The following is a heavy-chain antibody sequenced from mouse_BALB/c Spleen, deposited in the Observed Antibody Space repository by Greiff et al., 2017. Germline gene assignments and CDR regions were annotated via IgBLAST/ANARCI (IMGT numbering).Heavy chain of an antibody. CDR3: ARSWDYYAMDY. J-gene: IGHJ4*01. Sequence: EVKLMESGPGLVKPSQSLSLTCTVTGYSITSDYAWNWIRQFPGNKLEWMGYISYSGSTSYNPSLKSRISITRDTSKNQFFLQLNSVTTEDTATYYCARSWDYYAMDYWGQGTSVTVSS. D-gene: IGHD4-1*01. CDR2: ISYSGST. V-gene: IGHV3-2*02. CDR1: GYSITSDYA.